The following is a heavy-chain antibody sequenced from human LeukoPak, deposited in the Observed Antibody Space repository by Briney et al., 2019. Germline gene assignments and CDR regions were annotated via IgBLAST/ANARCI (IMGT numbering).Heavy chain of an antibody. CDR1: GFTFDDYA. V-gene: IGHV3-9*01. D-gene: IGHD2-15*01. Sequence: GGSLRLSCAASGFTFDDYAMHWVRQAPGKGLEWVSGISWNSGSIGYADSVKGRFTISRDNAKNSLYLQMNSLRAEDTAVYYCAKGGWDIVVVVAATFTNDYWGQGTLVTVSS. CDR3: AKGGWDIVVVVAATFTNDY. J-gene: IGHJ4*02. CDR2: ISWNSGSI.